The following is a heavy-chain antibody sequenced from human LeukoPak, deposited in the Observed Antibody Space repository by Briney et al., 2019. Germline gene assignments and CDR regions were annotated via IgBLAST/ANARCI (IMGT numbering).Heavy chain of an antibody. Sequence: GGSLRLSCAASGFTFGSYDMNWVRQAPGKGLEWVSSISDNSNYIYYADSVKGRFTISRDNAKNSLYLQTNSLRAEDTAVYYCANHLACGSTSCPSFDYWGQGTLVTVSS. CDR3: ANHLACGSTSCPSFDY. D-gene: IGHD2-2*01. J-gene: IGHJ4*02. V-gene: IGHV3-21*01. CDR1: GFTFGSYD. CDR2: ISDNSNYI.